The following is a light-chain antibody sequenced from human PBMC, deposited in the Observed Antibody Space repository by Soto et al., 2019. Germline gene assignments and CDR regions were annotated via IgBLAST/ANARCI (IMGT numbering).Light chain of an antibody. CDR1: TSNIGSNA. J-gene: IGLJ2*01. CDR3: AAWDDSLNGPV. CDR2: GNY. Sequence: QSVLTQPPSASGTPGQRVTISCSGSTSNIGSNAVNWYQHLPGTAPRLILFGNYQRPSGGPDRFSGSKSGTSASLAISGVQSEDEADYYCAAWDDSLNGPVFGGGTKLTVL. V-gene: IGLV1-44*01.